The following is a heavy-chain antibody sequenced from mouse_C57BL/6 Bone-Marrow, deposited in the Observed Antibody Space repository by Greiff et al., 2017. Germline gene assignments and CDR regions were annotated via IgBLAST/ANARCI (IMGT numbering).Heavy chain of an antibody. CDR3: ARHYYYSNYYWYFDV. D-gene: IGHD2-5*01. V-gene: IGHV5-2*01. Sequence: EVQGVESGGGLVQPGESLKLSCESNEYEFPSLDMSWVRKTPEKRLELVAAINSDGGSTYYPDTMERRFIISRDNTKKTLYLQMSSLRSEDTALYYCARHYYYSNYYWYFDVWGTGTTVTVSS. J-gene: IGHJ1*03. CDR2: INSDGGST. CDR1: EYEFPSLD.